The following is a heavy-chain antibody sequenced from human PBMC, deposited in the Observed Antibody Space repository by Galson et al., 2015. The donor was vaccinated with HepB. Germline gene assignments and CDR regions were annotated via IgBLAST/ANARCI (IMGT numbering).Heavy chain of an antibody. J-gene: IGHJ4*02. CDR3: ARGSGSGGCCPPDY. CDR2: ISYDGGNK. Sequence: SLRLSCAASGFTFNIYDMHWVRQAPGKGLEWVAIISYDGGNKYYADSVKGRFTISRDNSKSTLYLQMNNLRPEDTAMFYCARGSGSGGCCPPDYWGTGTLVTVSS. V-gene: IGHV3-30*03. CDR1: GFTFNIYD. D-gene: IGHD2-15*01.